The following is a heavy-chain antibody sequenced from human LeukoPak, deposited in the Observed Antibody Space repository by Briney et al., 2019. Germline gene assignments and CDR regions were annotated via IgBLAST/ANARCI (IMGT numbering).Heavy chain of an antibody. D-gene: IGHD1-1*01. CDR1: GYHFTSYS. CDR2: IDPSDSYT. CDR3: ARHLDLDGIDY. Sequence: GESLKISCKGSGYHFTSYSISWVRQLPGEGLEWMGRIDPSDSYTNYSPSFQGHVTIAADKSISTAYLQWSSLKASDTAMYYCARHLDLDGIDYWGQGTLVTVSS. V-gene: IGHV5-10-1*01. J-gene: IGHJ4*02.